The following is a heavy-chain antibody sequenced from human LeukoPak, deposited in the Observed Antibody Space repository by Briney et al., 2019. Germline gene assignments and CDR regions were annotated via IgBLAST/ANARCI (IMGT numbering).Heavy chain of an antibody. V-gene: IGHV4-34*01. Sequence: PSETLSLTCAVYGGSFSGYYWSWIRQPPGKGLEWIGEINHSGSTNYNPSLKSRVTISVDTSKNQFSLKLSSVTAADTAVYYCARDGRITIFGVVITDAFDIWGQGTMVTVSS. CDR3: ARDGRITIFGVVITDAFDI. J-gene: IGHJ3*02. D-gene: IGHD3-3*01. CDR2: INHSGST. CDR1: GGSFSGYY.